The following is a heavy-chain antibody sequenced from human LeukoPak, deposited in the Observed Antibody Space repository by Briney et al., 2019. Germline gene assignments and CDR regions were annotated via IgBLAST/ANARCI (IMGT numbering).Heavy chain of an antibody. CDR3: ARDLGSWYEFDY. CDR1: GYTFTSYY. V-gene: IGHV1-46*01. D-gene: IGHD6-13*01. J-gene: IGHJ4*02. CDR2: INPSGGST. Sequence: ASVKISCKASGYTFTSYYMHWVRQAPGQGLEWMGIINPSGGSTSYAQKFQGRVTMTRDTSTSTVYMELSSLRSEDTAVYYCARDLGSWYEFDYWGQGTLVTVSS.